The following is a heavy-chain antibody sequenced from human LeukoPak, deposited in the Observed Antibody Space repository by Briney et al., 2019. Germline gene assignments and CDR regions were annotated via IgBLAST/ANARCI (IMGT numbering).Heavy chain of an antibody. CDR3: TRVSSYCSSTSCKEPLDY. CDR1: QFTFSNYW. J-gene: IGHJ4*02. D-gene: IGHD2-2*01. Sequence: GGSLTLSCAASQFTFSNYWMYWVRQAPGKGLVWVSRINSDGSSTNYADSVKGRFTISRDNAKNTLYLQMNGLRAEDTALYYCTRVSSYCSSTSCKEPLDYWGQGTLVTVSS. V-gene: IGHV3-74*01. CDR2: INSDGSST.